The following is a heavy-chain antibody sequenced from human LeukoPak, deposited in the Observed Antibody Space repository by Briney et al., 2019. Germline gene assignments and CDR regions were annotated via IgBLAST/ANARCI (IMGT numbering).Heavy chain of an antibody. Sequence: ASVKISCKASGYTFTSYGISWVRQAPGQGLEWMGWISAYNGNTNYAQKLQGRVTMTTDTSTSTAYMELRSLRSDDTAVYYCARVTIFGVVTKPDYWGQGTLVTVSS. CDR1: GYTFTSYG. J-gene: IGHJ4*02. D-gene: IGHD3-3*01. CDR3: ARVTIFGVVTKPDY. CDR2: ISAYNGNT. V-gene: IGHV1-18*01.